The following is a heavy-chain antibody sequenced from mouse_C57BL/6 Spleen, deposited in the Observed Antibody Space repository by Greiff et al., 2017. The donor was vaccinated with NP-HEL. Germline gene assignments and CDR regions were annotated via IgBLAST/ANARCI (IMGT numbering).Heavy chain of an antibody. Sequence: EVKLQESGGGLVKPGGSLKLSCAASGFTFSSYAMSWVRQTPEKRLEWVATISDGGSYTYYPDNVKGRFTISRDNAKNNLYLQMSHLKSEDTAMYYCARDLTYDSWFAYWGQGTLVTVSA. CDR2: ISDGGSYT. CDR1: GFTFSSYA. J-gene: IGHJ3*01. V-gene: IGHV5-4*01. CDR3: ARDLTYDSWFAY. D-gene: IGHD2-4*01.